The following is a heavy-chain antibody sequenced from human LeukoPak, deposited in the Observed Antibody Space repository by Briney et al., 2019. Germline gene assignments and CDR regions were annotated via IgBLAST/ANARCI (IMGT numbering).Heavy chain of an antibody. CDR1: GFTFSSSS. D-gene: IGHD4-17*01. CDR2: ISSSSNYI. V-gene: IGHV3-21*01. CDR3: ARERVDYGDWSRYYHYGMDV. Sequence: GGSLRLSCAASGFTFSSSSINWVRRAPGKGLEWVSSISSSSNYIYYADSVKGRFTISRDNAKNSLYLQMNSLRAEDTAVYYCARERVDYGDWSRYYHYGMDVWGQGTTVTVSS. J-gene: IGHJ6*02.